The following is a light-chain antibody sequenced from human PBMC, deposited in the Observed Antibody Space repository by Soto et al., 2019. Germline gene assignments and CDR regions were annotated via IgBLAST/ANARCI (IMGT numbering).Light chain of an antibody. CDR1: QDISNY. V-gene: IGKV1-16*01. J-gene: IGKJ1*01. CDR3: QQYNSYSWP. Sequence: DIQMTQSPSSLSASVGDRVTITCQASQDISNYLNGYQQKPGKAPNLLIYAGSILQSGVPSRFRGIGSGTDFTLTISSLQPDDFATYYCQQYNSYSWPFGQGTKVDIK. CDR2: AGS.